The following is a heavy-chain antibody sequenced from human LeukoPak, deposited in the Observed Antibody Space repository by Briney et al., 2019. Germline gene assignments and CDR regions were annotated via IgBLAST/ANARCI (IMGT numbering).Heavy chain of an antibody. D-gene: IGHD3-10*01. Sequence: PGGSLRLSCAASGFTFSSYSMNWVRQAPGKGLEGVSYISSSSSTIYYADSVKGRFTISRDNAKNPLYLQMNSLRAEDTAVYYCARDPYGSGTPVWGQGTTVTVSS. CDR2: ISSSSSTI. CDR3: ARDPYGSGTPV. CDR1: GFTFSSYS. J-gene: IGHJ6*02. V-gene: IGHV3-48*01.